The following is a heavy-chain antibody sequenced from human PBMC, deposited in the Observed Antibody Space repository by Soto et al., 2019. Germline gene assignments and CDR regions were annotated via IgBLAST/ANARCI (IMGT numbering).Heavy chain of an antibody. CDR1: GGSISSSY. D-gene: IGHD3-10*01. CDR3: AKDSLYYASSPSPGD. J-gene: IGHJ4*02. Sequence: SETLSLTCIVSGGSISSSYWSWIRQPAGKGLEWIGRIDSSGSADYHSSLKSRVTMSVDTSKNQVSLKLSAVTAEDTAVYYCAKDSLYYASSPSPGDWGQGTLVTVSS. CDR2: IDSSGSA. V-gene: IGHV4-4*07.